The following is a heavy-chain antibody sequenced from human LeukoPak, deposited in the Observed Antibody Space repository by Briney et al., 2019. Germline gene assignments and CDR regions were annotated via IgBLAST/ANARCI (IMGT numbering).Heavy chain of an antibody. CDR1: GGSISMGDYN. V-gene: IGHV4-30-4*01. Sequence: SETLSFTCTASGGSISMGDYNWVGIARPPGKAWEWIAYMYYSGSTYYNPSLKSRVTMSADTSKNQLSLKLSSVTAADTAVYYCARPYYYDSRIDPWGQGILVTVSS. J-gene: IGHJ5*02. CDR2: MYYSGST. CDR3: ARPYYYDSRIDP. D-gene: IGHD3-22*01.